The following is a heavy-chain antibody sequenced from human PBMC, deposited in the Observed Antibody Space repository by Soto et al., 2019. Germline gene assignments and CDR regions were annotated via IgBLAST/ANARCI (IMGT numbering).Heavy chain of an antibody. CDR1: GDSLKNHY. D-gene: IGHD1-20*01. Sequence: SETLSLTCSVSGDSLKNHYLAWIRHSPGKGLEWIWNIYDSGSTNYSPALKSRVSMSVDTSKNLFYLKMNYVTAADTAVYYCATDITGTLDYWGQGTLVTVSS. CDR3: ATDITGTLDY. CDR2: IYDSGST. V-gene: IGHV4-59*11. J-gene: IGHJ4*02.